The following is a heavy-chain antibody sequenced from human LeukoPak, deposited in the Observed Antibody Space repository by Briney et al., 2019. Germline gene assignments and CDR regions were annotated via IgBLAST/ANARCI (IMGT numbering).Heavy chain of an antibody. J-gene: IGHJ4*02. CDR1: GFTVSSNY. V-gene: IGHV3-66*01. D-gene: IGHD3-16*01. CDR2: IYSGGST. CDR3: ARENALSRDFDY. Sequence: QAGGSLRLSCAASGFTVSSNYMSWVRQAPGKGLEWVSVIYSGGSTYYADSVKGRFTISRDNSKNTLYLQMNSLRAEDTAVYYCARENALSRDFDYWGQGTLVTVSS.